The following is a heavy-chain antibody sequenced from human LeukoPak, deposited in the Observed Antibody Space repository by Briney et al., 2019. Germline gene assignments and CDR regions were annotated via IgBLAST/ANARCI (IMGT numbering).Heavy chain of an antibody. CDR2: IYYSGST. Sequence: SETLSLTCTVSGGSISSGGYCWSWIRQHPGKGLEWIGYIYYSGSTYYNPSLKSRVTISVDTSKNQFSLKLSSVTAADTAVYYCARVEMATDAFDIWGQGTMVTVSS. CDR1: GGSISSGGYC. D-gene: IGHD5-24*01. J-gene: IGHJ3*02. V-gene: IGHV4-31*03. CDR3: ARVEMATDAFDI.